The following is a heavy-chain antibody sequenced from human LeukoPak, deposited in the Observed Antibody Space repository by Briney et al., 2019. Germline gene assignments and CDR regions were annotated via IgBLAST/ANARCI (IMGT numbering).Heavy chain of an antibody. Sequence: GASVKVSCKASGHSFTGHYIHWVRQAPGQGLEWMGCINPNTGGTNYAQKFQGRVTMTSDTSTTTAYMGLSSLSSDDTAVYFCSRSSAAAGAVGYWGQGTQVTVSS. V-gene: IGHV1-2*02. CDR2: INPNTGGT. CDR3: SRSSAAAGAVGY. D-gene: IGHD6-13*01. J-gene: IGHJ4*02. CDR1: GHSFTGHY.